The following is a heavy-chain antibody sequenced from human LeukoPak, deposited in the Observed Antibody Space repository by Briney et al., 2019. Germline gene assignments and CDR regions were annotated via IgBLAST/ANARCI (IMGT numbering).Heavy chain of an antibody. Sequence: SETLSLTCTVSGYSISSRYYWGRIRQSPGKGLEWIGSISHNGGTFYNPSLKSRVTISVDTSKNHFSLKLTSVTAADTAIYYCARVWSGNYYEDRGAFDIWGHGTMVTVSS. V-gene: IGHV4-38-2*02. CDR2: ISHNGGT. J-gene: IGHJ3*02. D-gene: IGHD3-22*01. CDR1: GYSISSRYY. CDR3: ARVWSGNYYEDRGAFDI.